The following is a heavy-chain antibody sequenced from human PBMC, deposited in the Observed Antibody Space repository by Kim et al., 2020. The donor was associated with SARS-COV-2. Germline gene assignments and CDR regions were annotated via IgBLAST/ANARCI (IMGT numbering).Heavy chain of an antibody. CDR3: ARGEVGYSGYENFDY. CDR1: GGTFSSYT. CDR2: IIPILGIA. Sequence: SVKVSCKASGGTFSSYTISWVRQAPGQGLEWMGRIIPILGIANYAQKFQGRVTITADKSTSTAYMELSSLRSEDTAVYYCARGEVGYSGYENFDYWGQGTLVTVSS. J-gene: IGHJ4*02. V-gene: IGHV1-69*02. D-gene: IGHD5-12*01.